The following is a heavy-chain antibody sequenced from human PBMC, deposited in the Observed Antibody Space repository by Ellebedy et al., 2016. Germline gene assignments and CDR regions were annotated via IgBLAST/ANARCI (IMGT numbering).Heavy chain of an antibody. CDR1: GGSISSYY. CDR3: ARDGVSGYYYGIGYGMDV. J-gene: IGHJ6*02. Sequence: SETLSLTXTVSGGSISSYYWSWIRQPPGKGLEWIGYIYYSGSTNYNPSLKSRVTISVDTSKNQFSLKLSSVTAADTAVYYCARDGVSGYYYGIGYGMDVWGQGTTVTVSS. D-gene: IGHD3-10*01. CDR2: IYYSGST. V-gene: IGHV4-59*12.